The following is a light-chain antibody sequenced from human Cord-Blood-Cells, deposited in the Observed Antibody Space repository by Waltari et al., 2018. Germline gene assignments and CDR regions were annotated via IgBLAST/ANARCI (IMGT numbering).Light chain of an antibody. V-gene: IGLV7-46*01. CDR1: PGPVTSGHY. J-gene: IGLJ3*02. CDR3: LLSYSGAGGV. Sequence: QAVVTQEPSLTVSPGGTVTLTCGSSPGPVTSGHYPYWFQQKPGQAPRTLIYDTSNKHSWTPARFSGSLLGGKAALTLSGAQPEDEAEYYCLLSYSGAGGVFGGGTKLTVL. CDR2: DTS.